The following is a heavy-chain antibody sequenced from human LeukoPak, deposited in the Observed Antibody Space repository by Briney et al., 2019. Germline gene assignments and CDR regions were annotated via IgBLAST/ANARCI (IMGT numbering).Heavy chain of an antibody. CDR3: AKGNSGSYSDWFDP. V-gene: IGHV3-30*18. CDR1: GFTFSSYG. CDR2: ISYDGSNK. J-gene: IGHJ5*02. Sequence: GGSLRLSRAASGFTFSSYGMHWVRQAPGKGLEWVAVISYDGSNKYYADSVKGRFTISRDNSKNTLYLQMNSLGAEDTAVYYCAKGNSGSYSDWFDPWGQGTLVTVSS. D-gene: IGHD1-26*01.